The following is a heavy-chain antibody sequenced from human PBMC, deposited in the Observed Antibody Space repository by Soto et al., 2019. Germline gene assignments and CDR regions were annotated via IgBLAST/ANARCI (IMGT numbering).Heavy chain of an antibody. CDR2: IYYSGST. V-gene: IGHV4-39*01. CDR1: GGSISSSSYY. J-gene: IGHJ4*02. Sequence: SETLSLTCTVSGGSISSSSYYWGWIRQPPGKGLEWIGSIYYSGSTYYNPSLKSRVTISVDTSKNQFSLKLSSVTAADTAVYYCARHLGAFSDYWGQGTLVTVSS. CDR3: ARHLGAFSDY.